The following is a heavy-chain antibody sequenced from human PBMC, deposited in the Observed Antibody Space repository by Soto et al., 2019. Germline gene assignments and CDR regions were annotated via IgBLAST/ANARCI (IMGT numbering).Heavy chain of an antibody. Sequence: QVQLQESGPGLVKPSQTLSLTCTVSGGSISSGGYYWSWIRQHPGKGLEWIGYIYDSGSTYYNPSLKSRVTMSVDTSKNQVSLKLSPVTAADTAVYYCAGRRYYDSSGYCFDYWGQGTLVTVSS. CDR3: AGRRYYDSSGYCFDY. D-gene: IGHD3-22*01. J-gene: IGHJ4*02. CDR1: GGSISSGGYY. V-gene: IGHV4-31*03. CDR2: IYDSGST.